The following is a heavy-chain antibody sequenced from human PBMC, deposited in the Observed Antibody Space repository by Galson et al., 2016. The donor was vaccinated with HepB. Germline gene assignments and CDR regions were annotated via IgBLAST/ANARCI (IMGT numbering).Heavy chain of an antibody. CDR3: ALYLGNPLGDY. J-gene: IGHJ4*02. Sequence: ETLSLTCVVDGVPLNEYYWNWIRQFPGKGLEWIGEVRHVGAPTYNPSLESRVTISIDTSKKQFSLHSTSVTAADTASYYCALYLGNPLGDYWGQGTPVTVSS. V-gene: IGHV4-34*01. CDR1: GVPLNEYY. CDR2: VRHVGAP. D-gene: IGHD3-16*01.